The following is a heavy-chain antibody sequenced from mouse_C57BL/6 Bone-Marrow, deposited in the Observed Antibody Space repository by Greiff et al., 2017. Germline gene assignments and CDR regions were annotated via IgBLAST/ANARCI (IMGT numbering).Heavy chain of an antibody. CDR1: GYTFTSYW. D-gene: IGHD1-1*01. V-gene: IGHV1-7*01. CDR2: INPSSGYT. CDR3: ARPYYYGSSYVAWFAY. J-gene: IGHJ3*01. Sequence: QVQLQQSGAELAKPGASVKLSCKASGYTFTSYWMHWVKQRPGQGLGWIGYINPSSGYTKYNQKFKDKATLTADKSSSTAYMQLSSLTYEDSAVYYCARPYYYGSSYVAWFAYWGQGTLVTVSA.